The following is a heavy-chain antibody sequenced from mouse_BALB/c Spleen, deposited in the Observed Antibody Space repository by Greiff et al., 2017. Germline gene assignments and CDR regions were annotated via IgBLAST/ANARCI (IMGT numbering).Heavy chain of an antibody. CDR3: ARDYDEGYYYFDY. J-gene: IGHJ2*01. D-gene: IGHD2-4*01. CDR1: GYTFTSYW. CDR2: IYPGDGDT. Sequence: VQLQQSGAELARPGASVKLSCKASGYTFTSYWMQWVKQRPGQGLEWIGAIYPGDGDTRYTQKFKGKATLTADKSSSTAYMQLSSLASEDSAVYYCARDYDEGYYYFDYWGQGTTLTVSS. V-gene: IGHV1-87*01.